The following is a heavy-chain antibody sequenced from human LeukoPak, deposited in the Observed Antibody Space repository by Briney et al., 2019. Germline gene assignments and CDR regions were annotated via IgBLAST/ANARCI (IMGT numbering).Heavy chain of an antibody. CDR2: LDPEDGET. J-gene: IGHJ6*03. Sequence: ASVKVSCKVSGYTLTELSMHWVRQAPGKGLEWMGGLDPEDGETIYAQKFQGRVTMTEDTSTDTAYMELSSLRSEDTAVYYCATGRHTAVAMDVWGKGTTVTVSS. CDR1: GYTLTELS. D-gene: IGHD6-19*01. V-gene: IGHV1-24*01. CDR3: ATGRHTAVAMDV.